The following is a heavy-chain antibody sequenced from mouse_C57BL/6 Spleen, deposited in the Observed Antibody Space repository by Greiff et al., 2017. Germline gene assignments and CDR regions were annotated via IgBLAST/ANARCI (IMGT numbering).Heavy chain of an antibody. CDR1: GYTFTSYW. J-gene: IGHJ3*01. CDR2: IYPGSGST. Sequence: QVQLQQPGAELVKPGASVKMSCKASGYTFTSYWITWVKQRPGQGLEWIGDIYPGSGSTNYNEKFKSKATLTVDTSSSTAYMQLSSLTSEDSAVYYCARGGYSNYGGFAYWGQGTLVTVSA. V-gene: IGHV1-55*01. CDR3: ARGGYSNYGGFAY. D-gene: IGHD2-5*01.